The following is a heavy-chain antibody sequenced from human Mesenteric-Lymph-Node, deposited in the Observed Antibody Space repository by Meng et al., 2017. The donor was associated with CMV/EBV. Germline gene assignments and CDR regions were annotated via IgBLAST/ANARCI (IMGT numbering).Heavy chain of an antibody. Sequence: GESLKISCAASGFTFSSYWMHWVRQAPGKGLEWVSYISSSGSTIYYADSVKGRFTISRDNAKNSLYLQMNSLRAEDTAVYYCARDGTAAGTEDYWGQGTLVTVSS. CDR2: ISSSGSTI. CDR3: ARDGTAAGTEDY. D-gene: IGHD6-13*01. CDR1: GFTFSSYW. J-gene: IGHJ4*02. V-gene: IGHV3-48*04.